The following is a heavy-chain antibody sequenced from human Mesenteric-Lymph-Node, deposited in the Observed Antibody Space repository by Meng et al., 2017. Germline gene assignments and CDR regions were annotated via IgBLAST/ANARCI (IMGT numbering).Heavy chain of an antibody. Sequence: VPLVQSGAGVKKPGASVKVSCKASGYTFTGYYMHWVRQAPGQGLEWMGRINPNSGGTNYAQKFQGRVTMTRDTSISTAYMELSRLRSDDTAVYYCARDRGSYGWFDPWGQGTLVTVSS. CDR1: GYTFTGYY. CDR3: ARDRGSYGWFDP. V-gene: IGHV1-2*06. J-gene: IGHJ5*02. D-gene: IGHD1-26*01. CDR2: INPNSGGT.